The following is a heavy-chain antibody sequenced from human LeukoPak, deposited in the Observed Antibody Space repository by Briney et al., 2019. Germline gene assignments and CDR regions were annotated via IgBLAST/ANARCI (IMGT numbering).Heavy chain of an antibody. Sequence: SVKVSCKASGYTFTSYGISWVRQAPGQGLEWMGGIIPIFGTANYAQKFQGRVTITTDESTSTAYMELSSLRSEDTAVYYCARSGRWLQLGHFDYWGQGTLVTVSS. CDR3: ARSGRWLQLGHFDY. CDR2: IIPIFGTA. CDR1: GYTFTSYG. V-gene: IGHV1-69*05. J-gene: IGHJ4*02. D-gene: IGHD5-24*01.